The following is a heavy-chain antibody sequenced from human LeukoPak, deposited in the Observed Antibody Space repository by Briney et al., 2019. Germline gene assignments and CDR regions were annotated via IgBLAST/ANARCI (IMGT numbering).Heavy chain of an antibody. CDR3: AIIKGTRIGYSRYFDS. V-gene: IGHV4-34*01. D-gene: IGHD5-18*01. CDR2: INHSGGT. J-gene: IGHJ4*02. Sequence: SETLSLTCAVYGGSFSGYYWSWIRQPPGKGLEWIGEINHSGGTNYNPSLKSRVTISGDTSKNQFSLKLSSVTAADTAVYYCAIIKGTRIGYSRYFDSWGQGTPVTVSS. CDR1: GGSFSGYY.